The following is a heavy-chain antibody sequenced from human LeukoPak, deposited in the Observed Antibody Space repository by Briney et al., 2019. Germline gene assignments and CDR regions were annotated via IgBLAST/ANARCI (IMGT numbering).Heavy chain of an antibody. J-gene: IGHJ2*01. CDR2: IYTSGST. D-gene: IGHD3-3*01. Sequence: SETLSLTCTVSGGSISSGSYYWSWIRQPAGKGLEWIGRIYTSGSTNYNPSLKSRVTISVDTSKNQFSLKLSSVTAADTAVYYCARDRVTIFGVVTNKGYFDLWGRGTLVTVSS. CDR3: ARDRVTIFGVVTNKGYFDL. V-gene: IGHV4-61*02. CDR1: GGSISSGSYY.